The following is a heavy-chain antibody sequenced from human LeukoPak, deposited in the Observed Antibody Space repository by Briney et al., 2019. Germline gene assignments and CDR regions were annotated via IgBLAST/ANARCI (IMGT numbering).Heavy chain of an antibody. J-gene: IGHJ5*02. V-gene: IGHV4-38-2*02. Sequence: PSETLSLTCTVSGYFIRSGFYWGWIRQPPGKGLEWIGSFYHSGSTYYNPSLESRVTISLDTSKNQLSLKLTSVTAADTAVYYCARDGEDIVVVVAAGKSNWFDPWGQGTLVTVSS. D-gene: IGHD2-15*01. CDR1: GYFIRSGFY. CDR3: ARDGEDIVVVVAAGKSNWFDP. CDR2: FYHSGST.